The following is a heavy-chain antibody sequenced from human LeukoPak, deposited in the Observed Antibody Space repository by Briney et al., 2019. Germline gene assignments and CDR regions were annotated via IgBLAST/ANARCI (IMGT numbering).Heavy chain of an antibody. V-gene: IGHV3-30*18. Sequence: GGSLRLSCAASGFTFSSYGMHWVRQAPGKGLEWVAVISYDGSNKYYADSVKGRFTISRDNSKNTLYLQMNSLRAEDTAVYYCANADYGDYPDYWGQGTLVTVSS. CDR2: ISYDGSNK. J-gene: IGHJ4*02. CDR1: GFTFSSYG. CDR3: ANADYGDYPDY. D-gene: IGHD4-17*01.